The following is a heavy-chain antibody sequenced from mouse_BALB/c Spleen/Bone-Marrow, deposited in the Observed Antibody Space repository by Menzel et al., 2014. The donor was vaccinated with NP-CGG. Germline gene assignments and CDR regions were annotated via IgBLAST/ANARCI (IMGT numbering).Heavy chain of an antibody. J-gene: IGHJ2*01. CDR2: ISSGGSYT. Sequence: EVHLVESGGGLVKPGGSLKLSCAASGFTFSSCAMSWVRQTPEKRLEWVATISSGGSYTYYPDSVKGRFTISRDNAKNTLYLQMSSLRSEDTAMYYCARHGITRLLDYWGQGTTLTVSS. CDR3: ARHGITRLLDY. V-gene: IGHV5-9-3*01. CDR1: GFTFSSCA. D-gene: IGHD2-4*01.